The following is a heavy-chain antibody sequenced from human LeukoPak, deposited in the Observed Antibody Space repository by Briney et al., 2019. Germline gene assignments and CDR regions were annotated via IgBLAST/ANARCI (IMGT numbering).Heavy chain of an antibody. Sequence: GGSLRLSCAASGFTFSSYAMSWVRQAPGKGLEWVSSISSSSSYIYYADSVKGRFTISRDNAKNSLYLQMNSLRAEDTAVYYCARDYYDFWSGPRDVWGQGTTVTVSS. J-gene: IGHJ6*02. CDR1: GFTFSSYA. CDR3: ARDYYDFWSGPRDV. CDR2: ISSSSSYI. V-gene: IGHV3-21*01. D-gene: IGHD3-3*01.